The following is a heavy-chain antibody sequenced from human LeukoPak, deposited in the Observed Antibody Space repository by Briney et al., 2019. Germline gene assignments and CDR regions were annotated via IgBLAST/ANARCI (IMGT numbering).Heavy chain of an antibody. CDR2: IYHSGST. J-gene: IGHJ4*02. Sequence: GSLRLSCAASGFTFSSSAMSWVRQAPGKGLEWIGSIYHSGSTYYNPSLKSRVTFSVDTSRNQFSLKLSSVTAADTAVYYCARDTFSLIDYWGQGTLVTVSS. CDR3: ARDTFSLIDY. CDR1: GFTFSSSAM. D-gene: IGHD2/OR15-2a*01. V-gene: IGHV4-38-2*02.